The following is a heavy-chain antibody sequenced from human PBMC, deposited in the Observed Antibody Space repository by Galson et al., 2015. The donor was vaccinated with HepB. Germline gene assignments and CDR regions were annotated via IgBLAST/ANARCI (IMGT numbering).Heavy chain of an antibody. CDR3: ARHSSSWVYYYYYYMDV. D-gene: IGHD6-13*01. Sequence: LRLSCAASGFTLSSYGMHWVRQAPGKGLEWVAVIWYDGSNKYYADSVKGRFTISRDNSKNTLYLQMNSLRAEDTAVYYCARHSSSWVYYYYYYMDVWGKGTTVTVSS. J-gene: IGHJ6*03. CDR1: GFTLSSYG. CDR2: IWYDGSNK. V-gene: IGHV3-33*01.